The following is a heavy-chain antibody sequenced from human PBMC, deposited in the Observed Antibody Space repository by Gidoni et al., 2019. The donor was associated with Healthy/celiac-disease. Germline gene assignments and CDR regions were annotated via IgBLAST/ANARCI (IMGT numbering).Heavy chain of an antibody. V-gene: IGHV5-51*03. CDR1: GYSFTSYW. D-gene: IGHD3-10*01. CDR2: IYPGDSDT. Sequence: GAEEKKPGESLKISCTGSGYSFTSYWIGWVRQMPGKGLEWMGIIYPGDSDTRYIPSFQGQVTISADKSISTAYLQWSSLKASDTAMYYCASQIPYYYGSGSYAFDIWGQGTMVTVSS. CDR3: ASQIPYYYGSGSYAFDI. J-gene: IGHJ3*02.